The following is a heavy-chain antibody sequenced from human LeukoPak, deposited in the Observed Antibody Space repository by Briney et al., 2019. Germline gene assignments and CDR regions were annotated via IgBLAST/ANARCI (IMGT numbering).Heavy chain of an antibody. J-gene: IGHJ6*04. D-gene: IGHD2-2*02. CDR1: GGTFSSYA. CDR3: ARDREYCSSTSCHSTYYYYYGMDV. V-gene: IGHV1-69*06. Sequence: GASVKVSCKASGGTFSSYAISWVRQAPGQGLEWMGGIIPIFGTANYAQKFQGRVTITADKSTSTAYMELSSLRSEDTAVYYCARDREYCSSTSCHSTYYYYYGMDVWGKGTMVTVSS. CDR2: IIPIFGTA.